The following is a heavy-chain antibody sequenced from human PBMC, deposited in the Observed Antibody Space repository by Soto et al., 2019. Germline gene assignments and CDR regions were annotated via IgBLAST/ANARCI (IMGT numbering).Heavy chain of an antibody. CDR2: FDPEDGET. Sequence: ASVKVSCKVSGYTLTELSMHWVRQAPGKGLEWMGGFDPEDGETIYAQKFQGRVTMTEDTSTDTAYMELSSLRSEDTAVYYCATHGPGGYPEYYFDYCGQGTLVTVSS. D-gene: IGHD6-13*01. CDR3: ATHGPGGYPEYYFDY. V-gene: IGHV1-24*01. CDR1: GYTLTELS. J-gene: IGHJ4*02.